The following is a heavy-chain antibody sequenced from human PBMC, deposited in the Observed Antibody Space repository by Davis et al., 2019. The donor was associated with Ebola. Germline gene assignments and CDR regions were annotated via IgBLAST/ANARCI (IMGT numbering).Heavy chain of an antibody. CDR3: ARDRGMITFGGVHQY. J-gene: IGHJ4*02. CDR1: GGTLRTHG. D-gene: IGHD3-16*01. CDR2: INPSGGST. V-gene: IGHV1-18*01. Sequence: ASVKVSCKAAGGTLRTHGISWVRQAPGQGLEWMGIINPSGGSTNYAQKLQGRVTMTTDTSTSTAYMELRSLRSDDTAVYYCARDRGMITFGGVHQYWGQGTLVTVSS.